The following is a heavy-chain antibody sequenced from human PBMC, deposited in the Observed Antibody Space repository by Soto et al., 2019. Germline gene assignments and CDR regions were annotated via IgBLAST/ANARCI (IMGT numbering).Heavy chain of an antibody. D-gene: IGHD2-2*01. V-gene: IGHV4-4*02. CDR1: SGSISSSNW. CDR3: ARGGYCSSTSCYYFDY. J-gene: IGHJ4*02. CDR2: IYHSGST. Sequence: QVQLQESGPGLVKPSGTLSLTCAVSSGSISSSNWWSWVRQPPGKGLEWIGEIYHSGSTNYNPSLKRRVTISVDKSKNQFSLKLSSVTAADTAVYYCARGGYCSSTSCYYFDYWGQGTLVTVSS.